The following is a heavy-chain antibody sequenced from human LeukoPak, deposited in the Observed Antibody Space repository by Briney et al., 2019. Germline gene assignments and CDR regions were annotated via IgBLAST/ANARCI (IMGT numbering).Heavy chain of an antibody. J-gene: IGHJ3*02. D-gene: IGHD1-1*01. CDR2: IYHSGST. Sequence: SQTLSLTCAVSGGSISSGGYSWSWIRQPPGKGLEWIGYIYHSGSTYYNPSLKSRVTISVDRSKNQFSLKLSSVTAADTAVYYCARVRLNFDAFDIWAKGQWSPSLQ. V-gene: IGHV4-30-2*01. CDR3: ARVRLNFDAFDI. CDR1: GGSISSGGYS.